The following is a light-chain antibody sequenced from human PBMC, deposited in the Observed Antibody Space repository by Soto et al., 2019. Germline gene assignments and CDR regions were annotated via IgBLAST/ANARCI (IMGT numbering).Light chain of an antibody. CDR1: TGAVTSGHY. V-gene: IGLV7-46*01. Sequence: QTVATQEPSLTVSPGGTVTLTCDSSTGAVTSGHYPYWFQQKPGQAPRTLIYDTNNKHSWTPARFSGSLLGGKAALTLSGAQPEDEAEYYCLLFYSGPRVFGGGTKLTVL. CDR3: LLFYSGPRV. CDR2: DTN. J-gene: IGLJ3*02.